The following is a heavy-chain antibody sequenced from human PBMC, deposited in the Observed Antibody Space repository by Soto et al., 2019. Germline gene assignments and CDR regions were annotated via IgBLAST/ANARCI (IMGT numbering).Heavy chain of an antibody. Sequence: ASVKVSCKASGYTFTSYGISWVRQAPGQGLEWMGWISAYNGNTNYAQKLQGRVTMTTDTSTSTAYLQMNSLKTEDTAVYYCTRDPRLQFGFVPSDYWGQGTLVTVSS. CDR1: GYTFTSYG. J-gene: IGHJ4*02. CDR2: ISAYNGNT. V-gene: IGHV1-18*01. CDR3: TRDPRLQFGFVPSDY. D-gene: IGHD4-4*01.